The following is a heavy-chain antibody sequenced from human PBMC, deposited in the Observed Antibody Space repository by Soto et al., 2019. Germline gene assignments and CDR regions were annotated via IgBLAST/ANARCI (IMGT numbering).Heavy chain of an antibody. V-gene: IGHV4-30-4*01. CDR1: VVSISSGDYY. D-gene: IGHD4-4*01. Sequence: SETLSLTCTVSVVSISSGDYYCSWMRQPPGKGLEWIGYIYYSGSTYYNPSLKSRVTISVDTSKNQFSLKLSSVTAADTAVYYCARHSRDGSRTQNFAYWGQGTLVTVS. CDR3: ARHSRDGSRTQNFAY. J-gene: IGHJ4*01. CDR2: IYYSGST.